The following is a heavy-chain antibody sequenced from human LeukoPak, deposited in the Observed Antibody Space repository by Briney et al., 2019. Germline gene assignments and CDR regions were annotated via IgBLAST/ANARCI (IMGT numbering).Heavy chain of an antibody. CDR1: GGSIGSGSYY. CDR3: ARDQRRYYYGSGVAFDI. Sequence: PSETLSLTCTVSGGSIGSGSYYWGWIRQPPGKGLEWIGSIYYSGSTYYNPSLKSRVTISVDTSKNQFSLKLSSVTAADTAVYYCARDQRRYYYGSGVAFDIWGQGTMVTVSS. V-gene: IGHV4-39*07. CDR2: IYYSGST. D-gene: IGHD3-10*01. J-gene: IGHJ3*02.